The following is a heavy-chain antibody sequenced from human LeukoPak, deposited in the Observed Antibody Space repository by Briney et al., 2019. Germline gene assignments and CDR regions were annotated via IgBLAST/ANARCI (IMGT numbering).Heavy chain of an antibody. CDR1: GYTFTNYY. J-gene: IGHJ4*02. CDR3: ARPRVEDYYDSSGSSAY. V-gene: IGHV1-46*01. D-gene: IGHD3-22*01. CDR2: INPSGGST. Sequence: ASVKVSCKASGYTFTNYYIHWVRQAPGQGLEWMGIINPSGGSTDYAQKFQGRVTMTRDTSTSTVYMELSSLRSEDTAVYYCARPRVEDYYDSSGSSAYWGQGTLVTVSS.